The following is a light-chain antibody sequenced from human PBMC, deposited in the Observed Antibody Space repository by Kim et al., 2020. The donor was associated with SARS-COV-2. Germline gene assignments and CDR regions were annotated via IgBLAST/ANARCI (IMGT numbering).Light chain of an antibody. Sequence: GQSITVSCTGTSSDVGSYDYVSWYQQHPGKVPKLIIYDVDKWPSGVSNRFSGSKSGDTASLTISGLQTEDEADYYCSSYTNTNTYVFGTGTKVTVL. CDR2: DVD. V-gene: IGLV2-14*04. CDR1: SSDVGSYDY. CDR3: SSYTNTNTYV. J-gene: IGLJ1*01.